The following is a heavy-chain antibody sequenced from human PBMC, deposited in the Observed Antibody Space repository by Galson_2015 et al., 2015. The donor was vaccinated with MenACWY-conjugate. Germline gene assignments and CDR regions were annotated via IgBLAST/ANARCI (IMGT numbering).Heavy chain of an antibody. J-gene: IGHJ1*01. CDR2: ISGSGGST. V-gene: IGHV3-23*01. D-gene: IGHD6-19*01. CDR3: AKAEAVEYFQH. Sequence: SLRLSCAASGFTFSSHAMSWVRQAPGKGLEWVSAISGSGGSTYYADSVKGRFTISRDNSKNTLYLQMNSLRAEDTAVYYCAKAEAVEYFQHWGQGTLVTVSS. CDR1: GFTFSSHA.